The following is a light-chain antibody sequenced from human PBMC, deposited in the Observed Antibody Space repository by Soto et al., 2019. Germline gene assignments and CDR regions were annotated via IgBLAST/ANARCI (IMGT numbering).Light chain of an antibody. Sequence: QSALTQPASVSGSPGQSITISCTGTSSDVGGYNYVSWYQQHPGKAPKLMIYDVSNRPSGVSNRFSGSKSGNTASLTISGPQAEDEADYSCSSYTSSSPYVFGTGTKVTVL. CDR1: SSDVGGYNY. J-gene: IGLJ1*01. CDR2: DVS. V-gene: IGLV2-14*01. CDR3: SSYTSSSPYV.